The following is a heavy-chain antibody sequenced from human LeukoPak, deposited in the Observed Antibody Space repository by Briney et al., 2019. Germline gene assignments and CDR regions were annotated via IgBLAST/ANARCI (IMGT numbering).Heavy chain of an antibody. CDR2: IYYSGST. D-gene: IGHD3-22*01. CDR1: GGSISSYY. J-gene: IGHJ4*02. Sequence: SETLSLTCSVSGGSISSYYWSWIRQPPGKGLEWIGYIYYSGSTNYNPSLKSRVTISVDTSKNQFSLKLSSVTAADTAVYYCAGSYYDSSGFRYWGQGTLVTVSS. V-gene: IGHV4-59*01. CDR3: AGSYYDSSGFRY.